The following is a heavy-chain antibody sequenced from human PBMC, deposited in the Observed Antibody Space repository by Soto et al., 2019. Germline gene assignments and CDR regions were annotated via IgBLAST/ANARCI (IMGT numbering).Heavy chain of an antibody. J-gene: IGHJ4*02. CDR2: IYWDDDK. Sequence: QITLKESGPTLVKPTQTLTLTCTFSGFSLSTSGVGVGWIRQPPGKALEWLALIYWDDDKRYSPSLKSRLTITKDTSKNQVVLTMTNMDPVDTATYYCTHRRVDTAHIDYWGQGTLVTVAS. D-gene: IGHD5-18*01. CDR1: GFSLSTSGVG. CDR3: THRRVDTAHIDY. V-gene: IGHV2-5*02.